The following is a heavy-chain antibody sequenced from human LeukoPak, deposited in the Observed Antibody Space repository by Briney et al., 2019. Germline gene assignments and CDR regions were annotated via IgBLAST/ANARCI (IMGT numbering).Heavy chain of an antibody. J-gene: IGHJ3*02. CDR1: GFTFSSYV. CDR2: IWYDGSNK. Sequence: GRSLRLSCAASGFTFSSYVMHWVRQAPGKGLEWVPVIWYDGSNKYYADSVKGRFTISRDNSKNTLYLQLNSLRAEDTAVYYCARDRAVVTPDAFDIWGQGTMVTVSS. CDR3: ARDRAVVTPDAFDI. D-gene: IGHD4-23*01. V-gene: IGHV3-33*01.